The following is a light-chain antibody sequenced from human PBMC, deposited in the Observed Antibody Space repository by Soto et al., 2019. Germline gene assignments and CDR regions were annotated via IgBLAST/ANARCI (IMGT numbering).Light chain of an antibody. CDR3: QHDNSYSEA. CDR1: QGISSA. Sequence: AIQWPQYYYSLAASLGDRFTITCRASQGISSALAWYQQKPGKAPKLLIYKASTLKSGVPSRFSGSGSGTEFTLTISCLQPDDFATYYCQHDNSYSEAFGQGTKVDNK. CDR2: KAS. J-gene: IGKJ1*01. V-gene: IGKV1-13*02.